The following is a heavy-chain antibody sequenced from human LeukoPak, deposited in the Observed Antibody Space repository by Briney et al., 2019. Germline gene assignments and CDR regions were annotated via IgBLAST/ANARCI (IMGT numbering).Heavy chain of an antibody. D-gene: IGHD6-19*01. CDR1: EFTFSNYA. V-gene: IGHV3-23*01. CDR3: ARSYSSGWYALDY. Sequence: GGSLRLSCAASEFTFSNYALSWVRQALGKGLKWVSGVSGSGGSTFYADSVKGRFTISGDNSKNTLYLQMNSLRAEDTAVYYCARSYSSGWYALDYWGQGTLVTVSS. J-gene: IGHJ4*02. CDR2: VSGSGGST.